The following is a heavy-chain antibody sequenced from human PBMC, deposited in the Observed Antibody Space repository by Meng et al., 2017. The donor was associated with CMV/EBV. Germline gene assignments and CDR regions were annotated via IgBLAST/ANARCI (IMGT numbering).Heavy chain of an antibody. CDR2: IYYSGST. CDR1: GGSVSSGSYY. CDR3: ARDGSSSGYWFDP. Sequence: SETLSLTCTVSGGSVSSGSYYWSWIRQPPGKGLEWIGYIYYSGSTNYNPSLKSRVTISVDTSKNQFSVKLSSVTAADTAVYYCARDGSSSGYWFDPWGQGTLVTVSS. J-gene: IGHJ5*02. D-gene: IGHD3-22*01. V-gene: IGHV4-61*01.